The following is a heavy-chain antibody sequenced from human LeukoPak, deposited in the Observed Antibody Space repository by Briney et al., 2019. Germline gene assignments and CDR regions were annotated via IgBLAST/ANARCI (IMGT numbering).Heavy chain of an antibody. V-gene: IGHV3-30*03. D-gene: IGHD2-15*01. CDR2: ISYDGSNK. Sequence: PGGSLRLSCAASGFTFSSYGMHWVRQAPGKGLEWVAVISYDGSNKYYADSVKGRFTISRDNSKNTLYLQMDSLRAEDTAVYYCARDDYSCSGGSCYSVCFDFWGQGTLVTVSS. J-gene: IGHJ4*02. CDR1: GFTFSSYG. CDR3: ARDDYSCSGGSCYSVCFDF.